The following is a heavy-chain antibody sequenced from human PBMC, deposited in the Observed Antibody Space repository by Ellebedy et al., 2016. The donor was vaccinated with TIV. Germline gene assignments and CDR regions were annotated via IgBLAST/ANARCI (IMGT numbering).Heavy chain of an antibody. V-gene: IGHV3-72*01. CDR2: IRNKANSYTT. CDR3: TRGYSGISVYAFDI. Sequence: GESLKISCAASGFTFSDHYIDWVRQAPGKGLEWVGRIRNKANSYTTEYAASVKGRFIISTDDSKNSLYLQMNSLKTDDTAVYHCTRGYSGISVYAFDIWGQGTVVTVSS. J-gene: IGHJ3*02. D-gene: IGHD5-12*01. CDR1: GFTFSDHY.